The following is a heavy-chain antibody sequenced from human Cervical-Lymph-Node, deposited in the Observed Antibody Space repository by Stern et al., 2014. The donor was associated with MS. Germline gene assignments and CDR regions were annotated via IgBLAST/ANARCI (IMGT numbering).Heavy chain of an antibody. CDR3: ALSSETSDRWYSLGYDL. V-gene: IGHV1-69*01. Sequence: MQLVESGAEVTKPGSSGKVSCKASGGTFSKFPSSWVRKAPGQGLEWMGGIFPVFGTPTYAQEFRGRVTITADVSTSTVYMELSSLRSDDTAVYYCALSSETSDRWYSLGYDLWGQGTLVTVSS. CDR1: GGTFSKFP. D-gene: IGHD6-13*01. J-gene: IGHJ5*02. CDR2: IFPVFGTP.